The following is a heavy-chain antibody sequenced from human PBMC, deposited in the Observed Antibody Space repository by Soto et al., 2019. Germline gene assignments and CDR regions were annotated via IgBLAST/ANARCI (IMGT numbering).Heavy chain of an antibody. CDR1: GYIFVNYG. D-gene: IGHD3-16*01. Sequence: QVQLVQSGDEVKKPGASVKVSCKASGYIFVNYGIAWVRQAPGQGLEWMGWISPYTGNTHSASKVQGRLTMTTDTSSITSYMDLGSLTSEDTAVYYCVMVDNYVTPTPQDVWGQGTTVTVSS. CDR3: VMVDNYVTPTPQDV. CDR2: ISPYTGNT. J-gene: IGHJ6*02. V-gene: IGHV1-18*01.